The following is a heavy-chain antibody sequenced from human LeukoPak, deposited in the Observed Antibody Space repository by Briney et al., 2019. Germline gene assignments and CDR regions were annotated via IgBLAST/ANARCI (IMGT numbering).Heavy chain of an antibody. D-gene: IGHD1-26*01. CDR1: GYTFTGYY. J-gene: IGHJ6*03. CDR3: ASRPYSYSSKDYYFYYMDV. CDR2: IIPIFGTA. V-gene: IGHV1-69*06. Sequence: GASVKVSCKASGYTFTGYYMHWVRQAPGQGLEWMGGIIPIFGTANYAQKFQGRVTITADKSTSTAYMELSSLRSEDTAVYYCASRPYSYSSKDYYFYYMDVWGKGTTVTVSS.